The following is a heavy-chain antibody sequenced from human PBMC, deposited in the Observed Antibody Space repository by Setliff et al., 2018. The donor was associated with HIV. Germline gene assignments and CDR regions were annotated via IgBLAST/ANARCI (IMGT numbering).Heavy chain of an antibody. Sequence: GGSLRLSCAASGFTFSNYGMHWVRQAPGKGLEWVAFIRYDGSDKYYADSVKGRLTISRDNSKNTLYLQMNNLRAEDTAVYYCAKDLDYYDSSGYYFDYWGQGTLVTVSS. CDR2: IRYDGSDK. CDR3: AKDLDYYDSSGYYFDY. CDR1: GFTFSNYG. D-gene: IGHD3-22*01. V-gene: IGHV3-30*02. J-gene: IGHJ4*02.